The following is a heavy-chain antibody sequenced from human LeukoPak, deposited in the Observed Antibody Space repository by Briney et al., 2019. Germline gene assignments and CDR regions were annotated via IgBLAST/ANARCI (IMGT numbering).Heavy chain of an antibody. V-gene: IGHV1-18*01. CDR2: ISAYNGNT. D-gene: IGHD2-21*02. CDR1: GYTFTNYA. Sequence: ASVKVSCKASGYTFTNYAISWVRQAPGQGLEWVGWISAYNGNTNYAQKLQGRVTMTTDTSTSTAYMDLRSLRSEDTAVYYCARAYCGGDCYTFDYWGQGTLVTVSS. CDR3: ARAYCGGDCYTFDY. J-gene: IGHJ4*02.